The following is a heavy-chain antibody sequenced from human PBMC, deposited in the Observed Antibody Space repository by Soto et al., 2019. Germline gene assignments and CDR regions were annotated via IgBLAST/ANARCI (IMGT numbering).Heavy chain of an antibody. CDR1: GITFNNYA. CDR3: GSPGGENPDYYGLDV. V-gene: IGHV3-23*01. Sequence: PGGSLRLSCAASGITFNNYAMSWVRQAPGKGLEWVSGISRSGDSTYYADSVKGRFTISRDNSKNTVYLQMSSLRAEDTAVYHCGSPGGENPDYYGLDVWGQGTSVTVSS. D-gene: IGHD2-21*01. J-gene: IGHJ6*02. CDR2: ISRSGDST.